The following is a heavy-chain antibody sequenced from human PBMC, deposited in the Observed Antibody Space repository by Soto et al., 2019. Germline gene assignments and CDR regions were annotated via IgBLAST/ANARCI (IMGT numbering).Heavy chain of an antibody. J-gene: IGHJ3*02. CDR1: GFTFSSYG. D-gene: IGHD2-2*01. V-gene: IGHV3-30*03. CDR2: ISYDGSNK. Sequence: GGSLRLSCAASGFTFSSYGMHWVRQAPGKGLEWVAVISYDGSNKYYADSVKGRFTISRDNSKNTLYLQMNSLRAEDTAVYYCYFFSSDIVVVPAATDAFDIWGQGTMVTVSS. CDR3: YFFSSDIVVVPAATDAFDI.